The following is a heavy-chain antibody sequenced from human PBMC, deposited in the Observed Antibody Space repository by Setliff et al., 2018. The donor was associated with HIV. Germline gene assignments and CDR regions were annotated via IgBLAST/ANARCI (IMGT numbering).Heavy chain of an antibody. Sequence: GGSLRLSCKASGFTFTNAWMSWVRQAPGKGLEWVSYISGDTRIINYADSVKGRFTISRDNAKNSLYLQMNSLRVEDTALYYCARDLNWGFDYWGQGTLVTVSS. CDR3: ARDLNWGFDY. CDR1: GFTFTNAW. CDR2: ISGDTRII. D-gene: IGHD7-27*01. V-gene: IGHV3-48*01. J-gene: IGHJ4*02.